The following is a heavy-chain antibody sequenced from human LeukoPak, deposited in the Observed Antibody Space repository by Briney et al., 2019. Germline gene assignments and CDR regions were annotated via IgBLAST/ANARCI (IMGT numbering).Heavy chain of an antibody. V-gene: IGHV4-61*02. Sequence: SETLSLTCTVSGGSISSGFYYWSWIRQPAGKGLEWIGRIYTSGSTNYNPSLKSRVTISVDTSKNQFSLKLSSVTAADTAVYYCARSTESGSYVDYWGQGTLVTVSS. CDR3: ARSTESGSYVDY. CDR2: IYTSGST. J-gene: IGHJ4*02. D-gene: IGHD1-26*01. CDR1: GGSISSGFYY.